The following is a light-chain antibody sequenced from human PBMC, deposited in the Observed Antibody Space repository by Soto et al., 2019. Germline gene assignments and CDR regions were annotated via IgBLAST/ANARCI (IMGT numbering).Light chain of an antibody. V-gene: IGKV3D-20*02. J-gene: IGKJ4*01. CDR3: QQRSNWPPLT. Sequence: EIVLTQSPGTLSLSPGKRATLSCRASQTISSSYLAWYQQRPGQAPRLLIYGASSRATGIPDRFSGRGSGTDFTLTISSLEPEDFAVYYCQQRSNWPPLTFGGGTKVDIK. CDR2: GAS. CDR1: QTISSSY.